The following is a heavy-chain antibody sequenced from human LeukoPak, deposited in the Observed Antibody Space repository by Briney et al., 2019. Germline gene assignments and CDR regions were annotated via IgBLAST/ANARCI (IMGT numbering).Heavy chain of an antibody. V-gene: IGHV3-21*01. Sequence: GGSLRLSCAASGLTFSSHWMHWVRQAPGKGLEWVSFISSSSSYIYYADSVKGRFTISRDNAKNSLYLQMNSLRAEDTAVYYCAPEHTFKGAFDIWGQGTMVSVSS. CDR3: APEHTFKGAFDI. CDR2: ISSSSSYI. CDR1: GLTFSSHW. D-gene: IGHD1/OR15-1a*01. J-gene: IGHJ3*02.